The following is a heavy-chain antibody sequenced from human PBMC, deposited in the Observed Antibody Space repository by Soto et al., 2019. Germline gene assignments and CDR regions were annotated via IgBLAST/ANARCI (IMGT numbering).Heavy chain of an antibody. Sequence: QVQLQESGPGLVKPLETLSLTCAVSGGSISNYYWSWIRQTQGKRLEWIGYFYYSGTTKYNPTLSSRVARSEDASKNQFSLELTSVTAADTAVYYCARQPPGGDDSFDVWGQGTMVTVSS. CDR2: FYYSGTT. CDR1: GGSISNYY. J-gene: IGHJ3*01. D-gene: IGHD3-16*01. CDR3: ARQPPGGDDSFDV. V-gene: IGHV4-59*08.